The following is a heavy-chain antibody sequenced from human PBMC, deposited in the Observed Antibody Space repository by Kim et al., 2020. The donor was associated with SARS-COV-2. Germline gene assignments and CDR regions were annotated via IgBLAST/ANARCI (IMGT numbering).Heavy chain of an antibody. CDR3: ARDKISSRGYGYVEYGMDV. J-gene: IGHJ6*02. CDR2: ISSSSSYT. D-gene: IGHD5-18*01. Sequence: GGSLRLSCAASGFTFSSYSMNWVRQAPGKGLEWVSSISSSSSYTHYADSVKGRFTIFRDNAKNSLYLQMNSLRAEDTAAYYCARDKISSRGYGYVEYGMDVWGQGTTVTVSS. CDR1: GFTFSSYS. V-gene: IGHV3-21*01.